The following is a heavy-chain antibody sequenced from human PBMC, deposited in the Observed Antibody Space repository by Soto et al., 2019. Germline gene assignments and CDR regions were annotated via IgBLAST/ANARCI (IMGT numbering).Heavy chain of an antibody. Sequence: SETLSLTCTVSGGSMSSDYWSWIRQSPEKGLEWIGYIYYTGSTNYNPSLKSRVTISVDTSKNQFSLKLSSVTAADTAVYYCARHPADGAGSYPYYFAYWGQGTLVTVSS. CDR2: IYYTGST. CDR3: ARHPADGAGSYPYYFAY. V-gene: IGHV4-59*08. J-gene: IGHJ4*02. D-gene: IGHD3-10*01. CDR1: GGSMSSDY.